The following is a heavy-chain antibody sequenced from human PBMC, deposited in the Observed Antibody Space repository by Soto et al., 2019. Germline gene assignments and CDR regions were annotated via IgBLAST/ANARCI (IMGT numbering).Heavy chain of an antibody. CDR2: IYHSGST. D-gene: IGHD4-17*01. CDR3: ASTTVTTMHYFDY. V-gene: IGHV4-4*02. J-gene: IGHJ4*02. CDR1: GGSISGSYW. Sequence: SETLSLTCEVSGGSISGSYWWSWVRQPPGKGLEWIGEIYHSGSTNYNPSLKSRLTISVDKSKNQFALELSSVTAADTAVYYCASTTVTTMHYFDYWGQGTLVTVSS.